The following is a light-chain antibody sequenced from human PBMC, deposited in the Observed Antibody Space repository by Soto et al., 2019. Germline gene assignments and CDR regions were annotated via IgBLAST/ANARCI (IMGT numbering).Light chain of an antibody. J-gene: IGKJ1*01. CDR1: QSVSSSY. V-gene: IGKV3D-7*01. Sequence: PGERVTLSCRASQSVSSSYLTWYQQKPGQAPRLLIYGASTRATIIPARFSGSGSATDFTLTISSLQPEDFAVYYCQQDYNLPGTFGQGTKVEIK. CDR3: QQDYNLPGT. CDR2: GAS.